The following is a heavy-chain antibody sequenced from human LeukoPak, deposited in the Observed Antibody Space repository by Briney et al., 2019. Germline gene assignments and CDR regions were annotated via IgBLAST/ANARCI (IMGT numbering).Heavy chain of an antibody. V-gene: IGHV3-53*01. CDR1: GFTVDSNY. J-gene: IGHJ4*02. CDR3: ANFGY. Sequence: GGSLRLSCAASGFTVDSNYLSWVRQAPGKGLEWVSTIYTGGSTYYADSVKGRFTISRDNSKNTLYLQMNSLRAEDTAVYYCANFGYWGQGTLVTVSS. CDR2: IYTGGST.